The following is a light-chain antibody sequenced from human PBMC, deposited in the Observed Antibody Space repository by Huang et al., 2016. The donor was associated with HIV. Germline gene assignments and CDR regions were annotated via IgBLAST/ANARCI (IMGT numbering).Light chain of an antibody. J-gene: IGKJ3*01. V-gene: IGKV3-15*01. Sequence: EIVMTQSPGTLSVSPGARATLSCRASQSVRSNLAWYQQKPGQAPRLLIYDASTRATGVPARFSGSGSGTQFTLSISSLQSEDFAVYYCQQYDNWPPFTFGPGTKVDIK. CDR1: QSVRSN. CDR3: QQYDNWPPFT. CDR2: DAS.